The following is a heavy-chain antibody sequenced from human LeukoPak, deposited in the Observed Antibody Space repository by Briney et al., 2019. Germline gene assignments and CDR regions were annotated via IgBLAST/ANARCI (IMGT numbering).Heavy chain of an antibody. Sequence: GESLKISCKLSGYSFTNYWIGWVRQMPGQGLEWMGIIFLGDSDTRYSPSFRGLVTFSADKSINTAYLHWSSLKASDTALYYCARHGVVPATDDAFDIWGQGTMVTVSS. CDR2: IFLGDSDT. D-gene: IGHD2-2*01. CDR1: GYSFTNYW. CDR3: ARHGVVPATDDAFDI. V-gene: IGHV5-51*01. J-gene: IGHJ3*02.